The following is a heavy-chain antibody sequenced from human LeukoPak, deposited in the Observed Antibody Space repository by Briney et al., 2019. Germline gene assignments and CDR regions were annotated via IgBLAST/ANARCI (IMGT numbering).Heavy chain of an antibody. CDR3: ARGLDYGDLRSGAFDI. D-gene: IGHD4-17*01. CDR1: GYSFTSYW. CDR2: IYPGDSDT. V-gene: IGHV5-51*01. Sequence: GESLKISCKGSGYSFTSYWIGWVRQMPGKGLEWMGIIYPGDSDTRYSPSFQGQVTISADKSISTAYLQWSSLKASDTAMYYCARGLDYGDLRSGAFDIWGQGTMVTVSS. J-gene: IGHJ3*02.